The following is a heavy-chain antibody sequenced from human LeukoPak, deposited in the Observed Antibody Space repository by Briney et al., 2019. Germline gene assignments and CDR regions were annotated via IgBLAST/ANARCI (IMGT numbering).Heavy chain of an antibody. Sequence: GGSLRLSCAASGFTFSNYWMSWVRQAPVGKGLEWVANIKQDGSEKYYMDSVKGRFTISRDNAKNSLYLQMNGLRAEDTAVYYCARDGYYGSGSYPYFDCWGQGTLVTVSS. V-gene: IGHV3-7*03. CDR2: IKQDGSEK. CDR1: GFTFSNYW. J-gene: IGHJ4*02. CDR3: ARDGYYGSGSYPYFDC. D-gene: IGHD3-10*01.